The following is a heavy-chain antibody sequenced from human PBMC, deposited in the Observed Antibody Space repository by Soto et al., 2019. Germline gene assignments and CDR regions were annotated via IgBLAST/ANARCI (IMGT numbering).Heavy chain of an antibody. D-gene: IGHD3-10*01. V-gene: IGHV5-51*01. CDR2: IYPGDSDT. CDR1: GYSFAGYL. J-gene: IGHJ3*01. Sequence: GESLKISFKGSGYSFAGYLICWVRQMPGKGLDWMGVIYPGDSDTRYSPSFHGKVTISADKSISTAYLQWSSLKASDTAMYFCARLPGVRGVFAGFNVVGQETMVTV. CDR3: ARLPGVRGVFAGFNV.